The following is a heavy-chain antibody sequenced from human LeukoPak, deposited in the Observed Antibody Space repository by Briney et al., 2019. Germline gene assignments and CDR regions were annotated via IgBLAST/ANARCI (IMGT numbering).Heavy chain of an antibody. CDR3: ARVIWGDYTFDS. V-gene: IGHV4-61*05. D-gene: IGHD4-17*01. Sequence: SETLSLTRTVSGGSISSSSYYWGWIRQPPGKGLEWIGYIYYRGTTNYNPSLMNRVTISVDTSKNQFSLKLSSVTAADTAVYYCARVIWGDYTFDSWGQGTLVTVSS. CDR2: IYYRGTT. J-gene: IGHJ4*02. CDR1: GGSISSSSYY.